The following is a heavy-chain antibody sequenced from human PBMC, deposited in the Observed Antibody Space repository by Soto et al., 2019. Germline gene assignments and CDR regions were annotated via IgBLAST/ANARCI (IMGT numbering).Heavy chain of an antibody. D-gene: IGHD3-10*01. J-gene: IGHJ4*02. CDR2: ITGGGVYT. CDR3: ARDRGKKYFDY. CDR1: GFNFNIYA. V-gene: IGHV3-23*01. Sequence: PGGSLRLSCAASGFNFNIYAMSWVRQAPGKGLEWVSAITGGGVYTFYTDSVKGRFTISRDNSKNTLYLQMNSLRAEDTAVYYCARDRGKKYFDYWGQGTQVTVSS.